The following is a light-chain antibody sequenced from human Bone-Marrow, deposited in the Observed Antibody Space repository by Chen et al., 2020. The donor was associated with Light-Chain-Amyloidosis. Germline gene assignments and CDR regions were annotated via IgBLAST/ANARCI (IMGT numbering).Light chain of an antibody. CDR1: DLPTKY. V-gene: IGLV3-25*03. Sequence: SYELKQPPSVSVSPGQTARITCSGDDLPTKYAYWYQQKPGQAPVLGIHRDTERPSGISERFSVSSSGTTATLTISGVQAEDAADYHCQSADSSGTYEVIFCGGTKLTVL. J-gene: IGLJ2*01. CDR2: RDT. CDR3: QSADSSGTYEVI.